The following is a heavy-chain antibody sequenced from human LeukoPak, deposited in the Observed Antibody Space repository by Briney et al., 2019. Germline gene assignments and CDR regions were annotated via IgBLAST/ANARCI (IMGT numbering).Heavy chain of an antibody. V-gene: IGHV5-51*01. CDR2: IYPIDSDS. Sequence: GESLKISCKGSGYSFTNYWIGWVRQMPGKGLEWMGIIYPIDSDSKYSPSFQGQVTISADKSINTAYLQWSSLKASDTGIYYCVRLWDSCFDYWGQGTLVTVSS. D-gene: IGHD2-15*01. J-gene: IGHJ4*02. CDR1: GYSFTNYW. CDR3: VRLWDSCFDY.